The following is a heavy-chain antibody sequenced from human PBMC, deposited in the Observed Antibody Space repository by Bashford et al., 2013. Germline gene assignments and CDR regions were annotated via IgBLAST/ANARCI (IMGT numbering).Heavy chain of an antibody. CDR2: IYYSGST. D-gene: IGHD2-2*01. V-gene: IGHV4-59*12. CDR1: GGSISSYY. CDR3: ARGRFVVVPAAILPWYYGMDV. J-gene: IGHJ6*02. Sequence: SETLSLTCTVSGGSISSYYWSWIRQPPREGTGVGLGSIYYSGSTNYNPSLKSRVTISVDTSKNQFSLKLSSVTAADTAVYYCARGRFVVVPAAILPWYYGMDVWGQGTTVTVSS.